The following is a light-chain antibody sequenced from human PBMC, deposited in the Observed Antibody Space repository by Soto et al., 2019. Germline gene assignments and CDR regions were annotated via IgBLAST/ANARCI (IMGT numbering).Light chain of an antibody. CDR1: SSDVGEYNY. Sequence: QSALTQPPSASGSPGQSVTISCTGTSSDVGEYNYVSWYQQHPGKAPKLMIYEVNKRPSGVPDRFSGSKSGNTASLTVSGLQAEDEADYYCCSYAASKRRVFGGGTKLTVL. J-gene: IGLJ2*01. CDR3: CSYAASKRRV. V-gene: IGLV2-8*01. CDR2: EVN.